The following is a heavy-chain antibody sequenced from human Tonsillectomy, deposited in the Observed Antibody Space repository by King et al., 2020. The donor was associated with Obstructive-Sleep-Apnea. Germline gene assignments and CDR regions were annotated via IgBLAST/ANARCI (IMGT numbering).Heavy chain of an antibody. D-gene: IGHD1-26*01. Sequence: VQLQESGPGLVKPSETLSLTCTVSGGSISSYYWSWIRQPPGKGLEWIGYIYYSGSTNYNPSLKSRVTISVDTSKNQFSLKLSSVTAADTAVYYCARLGYSGSPLPNWFDPWGHGTLVTVSS. V-gene: IGHV4-59*01. CDR1: GGSISSYY. CDR2: IYYSGST. CDR3: ARLGYSGSPLPNWFDP. J-gene: IGHJ5*02.